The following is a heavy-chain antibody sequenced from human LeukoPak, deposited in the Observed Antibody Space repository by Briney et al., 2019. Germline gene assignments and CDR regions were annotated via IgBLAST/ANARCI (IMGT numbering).Heavy chain of an antibody. D-gene: IGHD3-3*01. CDR2: IYQSGSGSS. Sequence: PSETLSLTCTVSGGSIISSNYYWGWIRQPPGKGLEWIGSIYQSGSGSSYYNPSLKSRVTIFGDTSKNQFFLRLSSVTAADTAVYYCASTLRFLPYRRFDYWGQGTLVTVPS. V-gene: IGHV4-39*01. CDR1: GGSIISSNYY. J-gene: IGHJ4*02. CDR3: ASTLRFLPYRRFDY.